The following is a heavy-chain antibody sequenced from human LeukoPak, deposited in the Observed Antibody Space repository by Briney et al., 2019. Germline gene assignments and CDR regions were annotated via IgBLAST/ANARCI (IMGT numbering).Heavy chain of an antibody. J-gene: IGHJ4*02. V-gene: IGHV4-59*08. CDR3: ARLKCSGGSCYLVDY. Sequence: SETLSLTCTVSGGSIISYYWSWIRQFPGKGLEWIGYIYSSGSINYNPSLKSRVTMSVDTSKNQFSLKLSSVTAADTAVYYCARLKCSGGSCYLVDYWGQGALVTVSS. CDR1: GGSIISYY. CDR2: IYSSGSI. D-gene: IGHD2-15*01.